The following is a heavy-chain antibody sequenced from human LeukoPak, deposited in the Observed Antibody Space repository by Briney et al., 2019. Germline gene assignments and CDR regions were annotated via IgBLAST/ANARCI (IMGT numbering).Heavy chain of an antibody. CDR2: ISYDGSNK. CDR1: GFTFSSYA. Sequence: GGALRLSCAASGFTFSSYAMRWVRQAPGKGLEWVAVISYDGSNKYYADSVKGRFTISRDNSKNTLYLQMNSLRAEDTAVYYCARDPPGGYCSSTSCYIVYYGMDVWGQGTTVTVSS. J-gene: IGHJ6*02. CDR3: ARDPPGGYCSSTSCYIVYYGMDV. V-gene: IGHV3-30-3*01. D-gene: IGHD2-2*02.